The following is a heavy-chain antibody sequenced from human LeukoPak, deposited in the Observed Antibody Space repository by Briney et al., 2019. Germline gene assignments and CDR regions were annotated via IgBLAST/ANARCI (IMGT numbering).Heavy chain of an antibody. CDR3: ARLPLRSIAVGYYGMDV. CDR2: INPNSGGT. V-gene: IGHV1-2*04. D-gene: IGHD6-6*01. Sequence: ASVKVSCKASGYTFTGYYMHWVRQAPGQGLEWMGWINPNSGGTNYAQKFQGWVTTTRDTSISTAYMELSRLRSDDTAVYYCARLPLRSIAVGYYGMDVWGQGTTVTVSS. CDR1: GYTFTGYY. J-gene: IGHJ6*02.